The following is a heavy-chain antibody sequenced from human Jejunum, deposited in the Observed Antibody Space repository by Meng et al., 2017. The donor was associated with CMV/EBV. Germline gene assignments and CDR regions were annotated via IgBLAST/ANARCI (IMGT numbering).Heavy chain of an antibody. D-gene: IGHD6-19*01. CDR1: GYTFTHHG. J-gene: IGHJ4*02. CDR3: ARDPSNTSGRYAYFDY. CDR2: ISCYNGDT. Sequence: QLQLMQAGAEVKKPGASVRVSCKASGYTFTHHGISWIRQAPEQGLEWMGWISCYNGDTNYAQKFQGRVTMTTDTSTSTAYMDLRSLRSDDTAVYYCARDPSNTSGRYAYFDYWGQGTLVTVSS. V-gene: IGHV1-18*01.